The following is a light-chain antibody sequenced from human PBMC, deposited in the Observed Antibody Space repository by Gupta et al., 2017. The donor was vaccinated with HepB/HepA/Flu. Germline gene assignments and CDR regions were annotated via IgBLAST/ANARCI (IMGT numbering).Light chain of an antibody. J-gene: IGKJ2*01. CDR3: QQSYSTPYT. Sequence: DIQMTHSPSSLSASVGDRVTITCRASQSISSYLNWYQQKPGKAPKLLIYAASSLQSGVQSRFSGSGSGTDFTLTSSSLQPEDFATYYCQQSYSTPYTFGQGTKLEIK. CDR1: QSISSY. CDR2: AAS. V-gene: IGKV1-39*01.